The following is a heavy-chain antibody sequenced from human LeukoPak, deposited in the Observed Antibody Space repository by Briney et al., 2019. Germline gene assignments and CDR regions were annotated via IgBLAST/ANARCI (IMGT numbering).Heavy chain of an antibody. CDR3: AKGGGYEAQYYYYYLDV. D-gene: IGHD5-12*01. J-gene: IGHJ6*03. CDR2: LYSGGST. Sequence: PGGSLRLFCAASGFSVSSKYMIWVRQAPGMGLEWVSVLYSGGSTYYADSVKGRFTISRDNSKNTLYLQMKSLRAEDTAVYYCAKGGGYEAQYYYYYLDVWGKGTTVTISS. V-gene: IGHV3-53*05. CDR1: GFSVSSKY.